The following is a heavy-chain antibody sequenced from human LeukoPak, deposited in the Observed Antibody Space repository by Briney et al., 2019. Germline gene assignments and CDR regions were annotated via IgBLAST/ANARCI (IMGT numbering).Heavy chain of an antibody. V-gene: IGHV3-30*04. J-gene: IGHJ4*02. Sequence: PGGSPRLSCAASGFSFGSHAMHWVRQVPGRGLEWLVVTSYDGTRQYYADSVRGRFIISRDNSKNTLHLHMNNLKIDDTAVYYCARDWSEGSGSYIDYWGQGALVTVSS. CDR1: GFSFGSHA. CDR3: ARDWSEGSGSYIDY. CDR2: TSYDGTRQ. D-gene: IGHD3-10*01.